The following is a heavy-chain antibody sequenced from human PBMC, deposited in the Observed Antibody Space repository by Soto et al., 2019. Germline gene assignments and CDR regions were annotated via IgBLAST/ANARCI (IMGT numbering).Heavy chain of an antibody. CDR3: ATHHCFLKTDCYYFDF. D-gene: IGHD2-21*02. J-gene: IGHJ4*02. Sequence: GGSLRLSCAVSGFTFSGYWMHWVRQAPGKGLVWVSRINSDGSTTNYADSVKGRFTISRDNAKDTLYLQMDSLRAEDTAVYYCATHHCFLKTDCYYFDFWGQGALVTVSS. CDR2: INSDGSTT. CDR1: GFTFSGYW. V-gene: IGHV3-74*01.